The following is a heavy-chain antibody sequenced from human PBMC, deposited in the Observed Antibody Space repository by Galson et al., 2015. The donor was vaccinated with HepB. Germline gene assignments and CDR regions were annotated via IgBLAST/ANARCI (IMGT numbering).Heavy chain of an antibody. D-gene: IGHD3-10*01. V-gene: IGHV3-30*04. CDR2: ISFDGFNK. J-gene: IGHJ3*02. CDR1: GFTFSSYA. Sequence: SLRLSCAGSGFTFSSYAMHWVRQAPGKGLEWVAVISFDGFNKYYADSVKGRFTISRDNSKNTLYLQMNSLSAEDTAVYYCARGRMVRGLSLRYDAVDIWGQGTTVIVSS. CDR3: ARGRMVRGLSLRYDAVDI.